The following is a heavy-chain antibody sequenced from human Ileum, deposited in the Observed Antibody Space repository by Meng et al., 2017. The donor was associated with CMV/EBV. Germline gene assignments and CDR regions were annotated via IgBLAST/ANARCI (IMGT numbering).Heavy chain of an antibody. D-gene: IGHD2-15*01. V-gene: IGHV1-2*02. CDR2: INPNSGGT. CDR1: GYTFTGYY. Sequence: ASVKVSCKASGYTFTGYYIHWVRQAPGQGLEWMGWINPNSGGTNYAQKFQGRVTMTRDTSISTAYMELSRLRSDDTAVYYCARAGWTQNAFDIWGQGTMVTVSS. CDR3: ARAGWTQNAFDI. J-gene: IGHJ3*02.